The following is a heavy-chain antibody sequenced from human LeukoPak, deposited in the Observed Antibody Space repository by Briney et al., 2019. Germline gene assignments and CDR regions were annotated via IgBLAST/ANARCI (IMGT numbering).Heavy chain of an antibody. Sequence: PGGSLRLSCAASGFTFSSYGMHWVRQAPGKGLEWVAFIRYDGSNKYYADSVKGRFTISRDNSKNTLYLQMNSLRAEDTAVYYCAKGYDVEDYWYFDLWGRGTLVTASS. D-gene: IGHD5-12*01. CDR2: IRYDGSNK. J-gene: IGHJ2*01. CDR3: AKGYDVEDYWYFDL. V-gene: IGHV3-30*02. CDR1: GFTFSSYG.